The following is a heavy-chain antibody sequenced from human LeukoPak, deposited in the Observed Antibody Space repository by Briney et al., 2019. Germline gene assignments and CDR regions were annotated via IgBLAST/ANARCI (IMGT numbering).Heavy chain of an antibody. D-gene: IGHD6-13*01. CDR2: IYNSGIT. J-gene: IGHJ4*02. Sequence: SETLSLTCTVSGGSISSYYWSWIRQPPGKGLEWIGYIYNSGITNYNPSLKSRVTISVDTSKNQFSLKLSSVTAADTAVYYCAREVAAAGFDYWGQGTLVSVSS. V-gene: IGHV4-59*01. CDR3: AREVAAAGFDY. CDR1: GGSISSYY.